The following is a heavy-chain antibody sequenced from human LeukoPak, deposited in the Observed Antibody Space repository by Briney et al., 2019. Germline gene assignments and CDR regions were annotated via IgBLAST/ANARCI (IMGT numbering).Heavy chain of an antibody. CDR3: ARDPEAQYYDFWSGDFDY. Sequence: SVKVSCKASGGTSSSYAISWVRQAPGQGLEWMGGIIPIFGTANYAQKFQGRVTITADESTSTAYMELSSLRSEDTAVYYCARDPEAQYYDFWSGDFDYWGQGTLVTVSS. CDR2: IIPIFGTA. J-gene: IGHJ4*02. V-gene: IGHV1-69*13. D-gene: IGHD3-3*01. CDR1: GGTSSSYA.